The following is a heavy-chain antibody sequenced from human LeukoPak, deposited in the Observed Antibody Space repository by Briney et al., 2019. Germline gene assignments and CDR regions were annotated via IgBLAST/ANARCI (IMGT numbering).Heavy chain of an antibody. J-gene: IGHJ4*02. Sequence: PGGSLRLSCAASGFTSSSYAMSWVRQAPGKGLEWVSAISGSGGSTYYADSVKGRFTISRDNSKNTLYLQMNSLRAEDTAVYYCAKRTYGDYYFDYWGQGTLVTVSS. CDR1: GFTSSSYA. CDR3: AKRTYGDYYFDY. CDR2: ISGSGGST. D-gene: IGHD4-17*01. V-gene: IGHV3-23*01.